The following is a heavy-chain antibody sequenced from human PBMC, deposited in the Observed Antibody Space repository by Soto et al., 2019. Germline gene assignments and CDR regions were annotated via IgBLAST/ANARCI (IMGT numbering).Heavy chain of an antibody. CDR1: GFTFSSYA. V-gene: IGHV3-23*01. D-gene: IGHD1-26*01. J-gene: IGHJ4*02. Sequence: EVQLLESGGGLVQPGGSLRLSCAASGFTFSSYAMRWVRQAPVKGLEWVSAISGSGGSTYYADSVKGRFTISRDNSKNTLYLQMNSLRAEDTAVYYCASRGSGSYYDYWGQGTLVPVSS. CDR2: ISGSGGST. CDR3: ASRGSGSYYDY.